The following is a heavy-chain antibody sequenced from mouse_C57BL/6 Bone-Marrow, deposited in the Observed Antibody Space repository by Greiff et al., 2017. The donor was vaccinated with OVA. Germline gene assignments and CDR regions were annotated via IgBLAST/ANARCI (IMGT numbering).Heavy chain of an antibody. CDR3: ARDYYDYASWFAY. CDR2: IYPRSGNT. J-gene: IGHJ3*01. V-gene: IGHV1-81*01. D-gene: IGHD2-4*01. CDR1: GYTFTSYG. Sequence: QVQLKESGAELARPGASVKLSCKASGYTFTSYGMSWVKQRTGQGLEWIGEIYPRSGNTYYNEKFKGKATLTADKSSSTAYMELRSLTSEDSAVYFCARDYYDYASWFAYWGQGTLVTVSA.